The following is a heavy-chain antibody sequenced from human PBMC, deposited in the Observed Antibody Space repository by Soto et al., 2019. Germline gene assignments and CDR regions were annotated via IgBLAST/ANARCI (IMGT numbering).Heavy chain of an antibody. V-gene: IGHV4-31*03. J-gene: IGHJ5*02. CDR3: ARVFSDSSSFFDP. CDR1: GGSISRGGYY. CDR2: IYYSGST. D-gene: IGHD6-13*01. Sequence: PSETLSLTCTVSGGSISRGGYYGSWIRQHPGKGLEWIGYIYYSGSTYYNPSLKSRVTISVDTSKNQFSLKLSSVTAADTAVYYCARVFSDSSSFFDPWGQGTLVTVTS.